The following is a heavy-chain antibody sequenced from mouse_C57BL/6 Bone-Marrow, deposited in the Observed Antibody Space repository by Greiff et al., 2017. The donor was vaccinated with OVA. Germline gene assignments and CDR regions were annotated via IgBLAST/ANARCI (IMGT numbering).Heavy chain of an antibody. J-gene: IGHJ4*01. V-gene: IGHV10-1*01. Sequence: DVQLVESGGGLVQPKGSLKLSCAASGFSFNTYAMNWVRQAPGKGLEWVARIRSKSNNYATYYAVSVKDRFTIPRDDSESMLYLQMNNLKTEDTAMYYCVRHRYAMDYWGQGTSVTVSS. CDR3: VRHRYAMDY. CDR2: IRSKSNNYAT. CDR1: GFSFNTYA.